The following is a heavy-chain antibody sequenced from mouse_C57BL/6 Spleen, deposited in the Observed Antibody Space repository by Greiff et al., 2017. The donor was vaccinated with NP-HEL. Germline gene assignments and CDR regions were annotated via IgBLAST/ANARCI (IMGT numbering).Heavy chain of an antibody. V-gene: IGHV1-50*01. CDR1: GYTFTSYW. D-gene: IGHD2-5*01. Sequence: QVQLKQPGAELVKPGASVKLSCKASGYTFTSYWMQWVKQRPGQGLEWIGEIDPSDSYTNYNQKFKGKATLTVDTSSSTAYMQLSSLTSEDSAVYYCASGSNFFYYAMDYWGQGTSVTVSS. CDR2: IDPSDSYT. CDR3: ASGSNFFYYAMDY. J-gene: IGHJ4*01.